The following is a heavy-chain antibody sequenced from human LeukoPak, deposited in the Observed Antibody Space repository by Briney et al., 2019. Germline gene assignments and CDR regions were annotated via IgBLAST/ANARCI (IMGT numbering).Heavy chain of an antibody. J-gene: IGHJ4*02. Sequence: GGSLRLPCAASGFTFSSYAMNWVRQAPGKGLEWVSAISGSGSSTYYADSVKGRFTISRDNSKNTLYLQMNSLRAEDTALYYCAKGNGDSCYSAVGYWGQGTLVTVSS. CDR1: GFTFSSYA. V-gene: IGHV3-23*01. CDR2: ISGSGSST. D-gene: IGHD2-15*01. CDR3: AKGNGDSCYSAVGY.